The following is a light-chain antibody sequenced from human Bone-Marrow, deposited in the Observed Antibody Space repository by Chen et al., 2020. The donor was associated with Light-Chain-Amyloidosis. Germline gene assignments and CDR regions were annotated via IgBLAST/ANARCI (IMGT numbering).Light chain of an antibody. CDR3: QAFDINNEWV. CDR2: DDD. V-gene: IGLV6-57*02. CDR1: GGASASNY. Sequence: LTQPHSVSGSPGETLTICCTGSGGASASNYVQWYPQRPGSAPTTVIFDDDQRPSGVPDRFFGSIDSSSNSAYLTISGLRSEDEGDYYCQAFDINNEWVFGGGTKVTVL. J-gene: IGLJ3*02.